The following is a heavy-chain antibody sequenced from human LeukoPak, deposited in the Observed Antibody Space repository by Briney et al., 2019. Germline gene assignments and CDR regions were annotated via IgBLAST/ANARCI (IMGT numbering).Heavy chain of an antibody. V-gene: IGHV1-18*01. CDR2: ISAYNGNT. J-gene: IGHJ4*02. CDR3: ARGLGATDY. D-gene: IGHD4/OR15-4a*01. Sequence: ASVKVSCKASGYTFTSYGISWVRQAPGQGLEWMGWISAYNGNTNYAQKLQGRVTITRNTSISTAYMELSSLRSEDTAVYYCARGLGATDYWGQGTLVTVSS. CDR1: GYTFTSYG.